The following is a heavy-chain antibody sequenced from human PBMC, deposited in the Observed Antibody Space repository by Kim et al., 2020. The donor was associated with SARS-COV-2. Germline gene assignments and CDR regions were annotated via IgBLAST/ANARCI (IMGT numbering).Heavy chain of an antibody. Sequence: YNTSLKTRLTISKDTSKNQVVLTVTNMDPVDTATYYCARMARIAVAADFDYWGQGTLVTVSS. J-gene: IGHJ4*02. V-gene: IGHV2-70*01. CDR3: ARMARIAVAADFDY. D-gene: IGHD6-19*01.